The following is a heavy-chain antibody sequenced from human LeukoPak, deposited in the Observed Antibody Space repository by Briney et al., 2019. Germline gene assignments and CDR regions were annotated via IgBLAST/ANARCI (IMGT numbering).Heavy chain of an antibody. CDR2: IYSDGST. CDR3: AKSRLIYCTGGGCYGMDV. Sequence: PGGSLRLSCAASGFTVSSIYMSWVRQAPGKGLEWVSVIYSDGSTYYADSVKGRFTISRDNSKNTLYLQMNNLRAADTAIYYCAKSRLIYCTGGGCYGMDVWGQGTTVSVSS. J-gene: IGHJ6*02. V-gene: IGHV3-53*01. CDR1: GFTVSSIY. D-gene: IGHD2-8*02.